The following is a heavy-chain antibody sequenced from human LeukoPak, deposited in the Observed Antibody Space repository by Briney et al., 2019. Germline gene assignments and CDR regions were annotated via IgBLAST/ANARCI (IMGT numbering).Heavy chain of an antibody. Sequence: PPGTLFFTCAVSGGSISSSNWWSWVRQPPGKGLEWIGEIYHSGSTNYNPSLNSRVTISVDTSKNQFSLKLSSVTAADTAVYYCARAYFSSWYMNWFDPWGQGTLVTVSS. V-gene: IGHV4-4*03. J-gene: IGHJ5*02. D-gene: IGHD6-13*01. CDR3: ARAYFSSWYMNWFDP. CDR2: IYHSGST. CDR1: GGSISSSNW.